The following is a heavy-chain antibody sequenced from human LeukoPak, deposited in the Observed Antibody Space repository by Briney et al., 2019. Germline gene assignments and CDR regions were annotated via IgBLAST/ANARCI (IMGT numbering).Heavy chain of an antibody. Sequence: PGGSLGLSCAASGFTFSSYGMHWVRQAPGKGLEWVAVISYDGSNKYYADSVKGRFTISRDNSKNTLYLQMNSLRAEDTAVYYCAKSYGDYVYYYYYGMDVWGQGTTVTVSS. J-gene: IGHJ6*02. D-gene: IGHD4-17*01. CDR3: AKSYGDYVYYYYYGMDV. CDR1: GFTFSSYG. V-gene: IGHV3-30*18. CDR2: ISYDGSNK.